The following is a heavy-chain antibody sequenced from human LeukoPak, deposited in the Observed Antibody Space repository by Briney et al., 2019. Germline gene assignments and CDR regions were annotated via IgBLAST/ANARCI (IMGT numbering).Heavy chain of an antibody. D-gene: IGHD6-19*01. CDR3: ARDFRGYSSGGFDP. CDR2: IIPIFGTA. J-gene: IGHJ5*02. CDR1: GYTFTGYY. Sequence: SVKVSCKASGYTFTGYYMHWVRQAPGQGLEWMGGIIPIFGTANYAQKFQGRVTITADKSTSTAYMELSSLRSEDTAVYYCARDFRGYSSGGFDPWGQGTLVTVSS. V-gene: IGHV1-69*06.